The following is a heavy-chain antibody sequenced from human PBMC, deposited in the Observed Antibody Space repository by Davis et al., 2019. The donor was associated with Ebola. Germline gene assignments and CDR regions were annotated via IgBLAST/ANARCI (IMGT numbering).Heavy chain of an antibody. Sequence: MPSETLSLTCSVSGGSITSNGYYWSWIRQPPGKGLEWIGYIYYSGSTNYNPSLKSRVTISVDTSKNQFSLKLSPVTDADTAVYYCARLYYDFWSGYYTGIYDYYYGMDVWGQGTTVTVSS. D-gene: IGHD3-3*01. CDR3: ARLYYDFWSGYYTGIYDYYYGMDV. J-gene: IGHJ6*02. CDR1: GGSITSNGYY. V-gene: IGHV4-61*05. CDR2: IYYSGST.